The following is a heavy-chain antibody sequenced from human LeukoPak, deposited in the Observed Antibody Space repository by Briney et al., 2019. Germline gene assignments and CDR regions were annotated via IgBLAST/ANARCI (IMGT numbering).Heavy chain of an antibody. J-gene: IGHJ6*02. Sequence: GGSLRLSCAASGFTFSSYAMHWVRQAPGKGLEWVAVISYDGSKKYHADSVKGRFTISRDNSNKVQYLEMDSLRADDTAVYYCARGGDFWSGYKTHEYGLDVWGQGTTVTVSS. D-gene: IGHD3-3*01. V-gene: IGHV3-30-3*01. CDR2: ISYDGSKK. CDR1: GFTFSSYA. CDR3: ARGGDFWSGYKTHEYGLDV.